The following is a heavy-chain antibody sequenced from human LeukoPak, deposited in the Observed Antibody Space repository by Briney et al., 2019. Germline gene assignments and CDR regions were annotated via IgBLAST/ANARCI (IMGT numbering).Heavy chain of an antibody. J-gene: IGHJ3*02. CDR2: ISSSSSYT. D-gene: IGHD4-17*01. CDR1: GFTFSDYY. Sequence: GGSLRLSCAASGFTFSDYYMSWIRQAPGKGLEWVSYISSSSSYTNYADSVKGRFAISRDNAKNSLYLQMNSLRAEDTAVYYCARLVTTVIGAFDIWGQGTMVTVSS. CDR3: ARLVTTVIGAFDI. V-gene: IGHV3-11*06.